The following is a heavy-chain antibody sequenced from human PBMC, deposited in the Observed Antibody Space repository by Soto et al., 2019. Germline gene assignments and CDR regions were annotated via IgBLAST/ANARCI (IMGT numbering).Heavy chain of an antibody. J-gene: IGHJ5*02. CDR3: TGDPALRAEVEGCDP. Sequence: SEILSLTCTVSGGHISSGDYYWAWLRQPPGKGLEWIASIYYVGSTFYNSSLESRVTISVDMSKNLFSLKLTSVTATDTAVYFCTGDPALRAEVEGCDPWGQAILVTVSS. V-gene: IGHV4-39*02. CDR2: IYYVGST. CDR1: GGHISSGDYY.